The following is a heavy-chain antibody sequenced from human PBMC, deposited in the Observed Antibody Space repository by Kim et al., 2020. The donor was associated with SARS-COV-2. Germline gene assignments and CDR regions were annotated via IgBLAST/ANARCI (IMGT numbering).Heavy chain of an antibody. CDR1: GYTFTGQY. V-gene: IGHV1-2*02. J-gene: IGHJ4*02. D-gene: IGHD3-16*01. Sequence: ASVKVSCKASGYTFTGQYMHWVRQAPGQRLEWMGWINPKTGGTNYAQKFQGRVTMTRDTSITTAYMELSSLRSDDTAIYFCARAEEGDWGQGTLVTVSS. CDR3: ARAEEGD. CDR2: INPKTGGT.